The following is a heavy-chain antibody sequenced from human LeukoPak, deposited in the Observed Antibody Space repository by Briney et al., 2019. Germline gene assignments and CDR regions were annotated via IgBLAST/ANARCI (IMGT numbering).Heavy chain of an antibody. J-gene: IGHJ5*02. CDR3: ARVKLANWFDP. CDR2: IYYSGST. Sequence: PSETLSLTCTVSGGSISSYYWSWIRQPPGKGLEWIGYIYYSGSTNYNPSLKSRVTISVDTSKNQFSLKLSSVTAADTAVYYCARVKLANWFDPWGQGTLVTVSS. CDR1: GGSISSYY. D-gene: IGHD6-13*01. V-gene: IGHV4-59*01.